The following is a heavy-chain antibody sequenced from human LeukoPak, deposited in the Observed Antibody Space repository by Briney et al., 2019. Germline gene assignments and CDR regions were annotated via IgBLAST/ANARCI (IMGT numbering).Heavy chain of an antibody. Sequence: GASVKVSCKASGYTFTSYAMHWVRQAPGQRLEWMGWINAGNGNTKYSQKFQGRVTITRDISASTAYMELSSLRSEDTAVYYCARDHGMATISYYFDYWGQGTLVTVSS. CDR2: INAGNGNT. J-gene: IGHJ4*02. V-gene: IGHV1-3*01. D-gene: IGHD5-24*01. CDR1: GYTFTSYA. CDR3: ARDHGMATISYYFDY.